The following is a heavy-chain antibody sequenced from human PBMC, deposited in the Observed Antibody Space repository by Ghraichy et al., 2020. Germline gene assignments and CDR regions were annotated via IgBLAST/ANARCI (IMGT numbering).Heavy chain of an antibody. CDR3: ASGLLRISGSYFFLHSGMDV. CDR2: ISAYNGNT. J-gene: IGHJ6*02. Sequence: ASVKVSCKASGYTFTSYGISWVRQAPGQGLEWMGWISAYNGNTNYAQKLQGRVTMTTDTSTSTAYMELRSLRSDDTAVYYCASGLLRISGSYFFLHSGMDVWGQGTTVTVSS. V-gene: IGHV1-18*01. CDR1: GYTFTSYG. D-gene: IGHD1-26*01.